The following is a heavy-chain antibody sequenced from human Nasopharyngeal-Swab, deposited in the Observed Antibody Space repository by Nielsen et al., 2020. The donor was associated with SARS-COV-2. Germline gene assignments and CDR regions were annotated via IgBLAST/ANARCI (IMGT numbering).Heavy chain of an antibody. CDR2: IKQDGSEK. CDR3: ARDSKVRVVGFDY. D-gene: IGHD3-10*01. CDR1: GFTFSSYC. J-gene: IGHJ4*02. V-gene: IGHV3-7*01. Sequence: GESLKISCAASGFTFSSYCMSWVRQAPGKGLEWVANIKQDGSEKYYVDSVKGRFTISRDNAKNSLYLQMNSLRAEDTAVYYCARDSKVRVVGFDYWGQGTLVTVSS.